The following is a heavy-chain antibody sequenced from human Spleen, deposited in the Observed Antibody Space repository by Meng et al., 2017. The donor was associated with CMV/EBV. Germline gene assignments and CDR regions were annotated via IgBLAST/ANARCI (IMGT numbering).Heavy chain of an antibody. Sequence: ASVKVSCKASGYTFTGYYMHWVRQAPGQGLEWMGWINPNSGGTNYVQKFRARVTMTRDTSISTAYMELSRLRSDDTAVYYCARGRHYDFWSGYLEGSYYFDYWGQGTLVTVSS. CDR1: GYTFTGYY. J-gene: IGHJ4*02. D-gene: IGHD3-3*01. CDR2: INPNSGGT. V-gene: IGHV1-2*02. CDR3: ARGRHYDFWSGYLEGSYYFDY.